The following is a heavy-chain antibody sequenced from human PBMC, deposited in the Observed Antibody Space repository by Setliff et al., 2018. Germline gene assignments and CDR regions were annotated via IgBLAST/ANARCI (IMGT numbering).Heavy chain of an antibody. Sequence: SETLSLTCAVYGGPFSAYYWSWIRQPPGEGLEWSGEINHSGRTKYNPSLRSRVTISVDTSKNQFSLRLTSVTAADTAVYYCARAFDSSGYYGESHTHYFDNWGQGTLVTVSS. V-gene: IGHV4-34*01. J-gene: IGHJ4*02. CDR3: ARAFDSSGYYGESHTHYFDN. CDR2: INHSGRT. D-gene: IGHD3-22*01. CDR1: GGPFSAYY.